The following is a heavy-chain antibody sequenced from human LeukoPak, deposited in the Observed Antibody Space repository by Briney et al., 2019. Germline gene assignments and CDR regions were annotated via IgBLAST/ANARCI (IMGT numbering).Heavy chain of an antibody. CDR2: IKQDGREK. CDR1: GFTFSRYW. D-gene: IGHD6-19*01. CDR3: ARDPSSGWYLKGWFDP. Sequence: GGSLRLSCVASGFTFSRYWMSWVRQAPGKGLEWVANIKQDGREKNYVDSVKGRFTISRDNAKNSLYLQMNSLRAEDTAVYYCARDPSSGWYLKGWFDPWGQGTLVTVSS. V-gene: IGHV3-7*01. J-gene: IGHJ5*02.